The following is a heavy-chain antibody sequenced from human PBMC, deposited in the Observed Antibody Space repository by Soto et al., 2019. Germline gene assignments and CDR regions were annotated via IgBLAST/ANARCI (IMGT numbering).Heavy chain of an antibody. CDR1: GYSFTSYD. J-gene: IGHJ4*02. Sequence: QVQLVQSGAEVKKPGASVKVSCKASGYSFTSYDINWVRQATGQGLEWMGWMNPNSGDTGYAQKFQGRVTMTMITSMNTADIELSILKSEDTAVYYCARARTRLSTNDYWGQGTLVTVSS. D-gene: IGHD2-2*01. CDR3: ARARTRLSTNDY. V-gene: IGHV1-8*01. CDR2: MNPNSGDT.